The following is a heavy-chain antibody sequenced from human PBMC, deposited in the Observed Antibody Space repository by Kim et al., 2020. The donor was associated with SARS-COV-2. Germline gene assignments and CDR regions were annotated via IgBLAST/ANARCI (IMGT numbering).Heavy chain of an antibody. D-gene: IGHD2-15*01. J-gene: IGHJ6*02. CDR3: ASTDGYCSGGSCSPYYYGMDV. Sequence: ASVKVSCKASGYTFTSYYMHWVRQAPGQGLEWMGIINPSGGSTSYAQKFQGRVTMTRDTSTSTVYMELSSLRSEDTAVYYCASTDGYCSGGSCSPYYYGMDVWGQGTTVTVPS. CDR1: GYTFTSYY. CDR2: INPSGGST. V-gene: IGHV1-46*01.